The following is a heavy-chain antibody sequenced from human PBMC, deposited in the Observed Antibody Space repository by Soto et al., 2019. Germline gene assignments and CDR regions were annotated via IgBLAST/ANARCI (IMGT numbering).Heavy chain of an antibody. V-gene: IGHV3-30*18. CDR3: VKDRVPGAYGHYYGMDV. CDR1: GFTFNNSG. D-gene: IGHD5-12*01. Sequence: GGSLRLSCRVSGFTFNNSGMHWVRQAPGKGLEWMAVISYDGSDKYYADFVKGRVIISRDNSKNTLNLEVNSLRAEDTATYYCVKDRVPGAYGHYYGMDVWGQGTTVTVSS. CDR2: ISYDGSDK. J-gene: IGHJ6*02.